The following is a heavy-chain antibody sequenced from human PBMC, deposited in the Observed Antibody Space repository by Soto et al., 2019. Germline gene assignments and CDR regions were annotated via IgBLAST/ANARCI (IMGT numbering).Heavy chain of an antibody. J-gene: IGHJ4*02. CDR1: GDSISSSSYY. Sequence: QLQLQESGPGLVKPSETLSLTCSVSGDSISSSSYYWGWIRQPPGKGLEWIGTINYSGSTYYNPSLKSRVTISVDTSKNQFSLKVSSVTAADTAVYSCASLYGDDVPYWGQGILVSVSS. CDR2: INYSGST. CDR3: ASLYGDDVPY. V-gene: IGHV4-39*01. D-gene: IGHD4-17*01.